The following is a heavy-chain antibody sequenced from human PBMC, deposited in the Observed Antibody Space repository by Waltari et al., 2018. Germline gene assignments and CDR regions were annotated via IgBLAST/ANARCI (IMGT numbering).Heavy chain of an antibody. V-gene: IGHV3-53*02. Sequence: EVQLIETGGGLIQPGGYLRLSCAASGLTGGTSHMSWVRQAPGKGLEWVSDIFGDVRTSYAEAVRGRFTISTDTSKNTLYLQMSSLTFEDTATYYCATVGEGTSGYYHYWGQGTLVTVSS. CDR2: IFGDVRT. CDR1: GLTGGTSH. CDR3: ATVGEGTSGYYHY. J-gene: IGHJ4*02. D-gene: IGHD3-22*01.